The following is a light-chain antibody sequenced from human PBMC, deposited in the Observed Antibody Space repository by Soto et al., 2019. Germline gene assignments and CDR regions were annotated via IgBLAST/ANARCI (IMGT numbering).Light chain of an antibody. CDR2: AAS. Sequence: DIQMTQSPPSLSASVGDRVTITCRASQGIRNFVAWYQQKPGKPPKLLIYAASTLQSGVPSRFSGSGSGTDFTITINSLQPEDVATYYCQKYSSVPVFGPGTKVEI. V-gene: IGKV1-27*01. CDR3: QKYSSVPV. J-gene: IGKJ3*01. CDR1: QGIRNF.